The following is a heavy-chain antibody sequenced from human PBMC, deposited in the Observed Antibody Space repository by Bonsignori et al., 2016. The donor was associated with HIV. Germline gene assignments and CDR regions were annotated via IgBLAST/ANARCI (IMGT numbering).Heavy chain of an antibody. CDR3: ARRGGLPIDGFDI. J-gene: IGHJ3*02. D-gene: IGHD3-10*01. CDR1: GYSFSNHW. CDR2: IYSGDSDT. V-gene: IGHV5-51*03. Sequence: EVQLVQSGPEVKKPGESLKISCKGFGYSFSNHWVAWVRQMPGKGLEWMGIIYSGDSDTRYSPSFQGQVTISVDKSISTAYVQWSSLKASDTAMYYCARRGGLPIDGFDIWGQGTMVIVSS.